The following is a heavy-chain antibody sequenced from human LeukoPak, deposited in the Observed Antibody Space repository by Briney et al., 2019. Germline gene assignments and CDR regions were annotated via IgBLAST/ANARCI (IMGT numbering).Heavy chain of an antibody. Sequence: ASVKVSCKASGYTFTGYYMHWVRQAPGQGLEWVGWINPNSGGTNYAQKFQGRVTMTRDTSISTAYMELSRLRSDDTAVYYCARQLDYYGSGSYGYWGQGTLVTVSS. CDR1: GYTFTGYY. CDR3: ARQLDYYGSGSYGY. D-gene: IGHD3-10*01. J-gene: IGHJ4*02. V-gene: IGHV1-2*02. CDR2: INPNSGGT.